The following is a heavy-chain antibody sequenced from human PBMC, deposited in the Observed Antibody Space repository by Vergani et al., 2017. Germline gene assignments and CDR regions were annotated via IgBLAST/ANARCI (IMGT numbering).Heavy chain of an antibody. Sequence: EVQLVESGGGLVQPGGSLRLSCAASGFTFSSYAMHWVRQAPGKGLEYVSAISSNGGSTYYANSVKGRFSISRDNSKNTLYLQMGSLRVEDMAVYYCARASDAQGENWFDPWGQGTLVTVSS. CDR1: GFTFSSYA. D-gene: IGHD2-2*01. J-gene: IGHJ5*02. CDR3: ARASDAQGENWFDP. CDR2: ISSNGGST. V-gene: IGHV3-64*01.